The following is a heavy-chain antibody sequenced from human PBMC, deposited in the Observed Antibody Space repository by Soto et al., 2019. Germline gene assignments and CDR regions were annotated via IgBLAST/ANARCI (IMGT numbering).Heavy chain of an antibody. V-gene: IGHV1-69*01. CDR3: ARENGTIFGVVYYYYVMDV. CDR1: GGTFSSYA. D-gene: IGHD3-3*01. J-gene: IGHJ6*02. Sequence: QVQLVQSGAEVKKPGSSVKVSCNASGGTFSSYAISWVRQAPGQGLEWMGGIIPIFGTANYAQKFQGRVTISAEESTSTAYMELSSRSSADTAVYYCARENGTIFGVVYYYYVMDVWGQGTTVTVSS. CDR2: IIPIFGTA.